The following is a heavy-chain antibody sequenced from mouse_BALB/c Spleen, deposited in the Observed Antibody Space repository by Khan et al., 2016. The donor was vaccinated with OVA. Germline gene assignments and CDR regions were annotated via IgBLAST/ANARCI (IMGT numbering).Heavy chain of an antibody. CDR3: ARGGRRAMDY. CDR2: IYTYTGEP. CDR1: GYTFTNYG. V-gene: IGHV9-3-1*01. J-gene: IGHJ4*01. D-gene: IGHD3-3*01. Sequence: QIQLVQSGPDLKKPGETVKISCKASGYTFTNYGINWVKQAPGQGLKWMGWIYTYTGEPTYADDFKGRFAFSLDTSASTAYLQLNNLKTEDTATYVCARGGRRAMDYWGQGTSVTVSS.